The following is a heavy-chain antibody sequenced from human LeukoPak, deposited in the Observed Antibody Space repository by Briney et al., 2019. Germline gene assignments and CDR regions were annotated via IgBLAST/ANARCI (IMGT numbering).Heavy chain of an antibody. Sequence: GRSLRLSCAASGFTFSSYGMHWVRQAPGKGLEWVAVISYDGSNKYYADSVKGRFTISRDNSKNTLYLQMNSLRAEDTAVYYCANIPWGALMVRGGAWGQGTLVTVSS. CDR1: GFTFSSYG. J-gene: IGHJ5*02. D-gene: IGHD3-10*01. CDR3: ANIPWGALMVRGGA. V-gene: IGHV3-30*18. CDR2: ISYDGSNK.